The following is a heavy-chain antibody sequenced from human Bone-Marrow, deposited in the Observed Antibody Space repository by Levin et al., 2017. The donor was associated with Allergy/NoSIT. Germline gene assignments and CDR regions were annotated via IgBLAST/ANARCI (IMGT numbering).Heavy chain of an antibody. CDR1: DGSFNGY. CDR3: ARGSRSGSWSYYNEGWGRYYLDV. Sequence: SETLSLTCVVFDGSFNGYWCWIRQTPGKGLEWIGEINHSGNTNYNPSLKSRVTISADTSKKQFSLKLTSVTAADTAVYYCARGSRSGSWSYYNEGWGRYYLDVWGQGTTVTVSS. J-gene: IGHJ6*03. D-gene: IGHD3-10*01. CDR2: INHSGNT. V-gene: IGHV4-34*01.